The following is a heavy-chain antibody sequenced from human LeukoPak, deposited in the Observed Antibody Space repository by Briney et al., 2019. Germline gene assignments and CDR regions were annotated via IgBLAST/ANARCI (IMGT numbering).Heavy chain of an antibody. D-gene: IGHD6-6*01. J-gene: IGHJ5*02. CDR1: GGSISSGSYY. Sequence: SETLSLTCTVSGGSISSGSYYWSWIRQPAGKGLEWIGEINHSGSTNYNPSLKSRVTISVDTSKNQFSLKLSSVTAADTAVYYCARRRVYRGRWFDPWGQGTLVTVSS. CDR2: INHSGST. CDR3: ARRRVYRGRWFDP. V-gene: IGHV4-61*10.